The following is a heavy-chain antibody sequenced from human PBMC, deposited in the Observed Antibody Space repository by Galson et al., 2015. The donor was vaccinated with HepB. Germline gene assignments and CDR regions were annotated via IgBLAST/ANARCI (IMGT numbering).Heavy chain of an antibody. J-gene: IGHJ4*02. CDR3: ARDRDSSGWYGGFDY. CDR1: GYTFTNYY. Sequence: SVKVSCKASGYTFTNYYMHWVRQAPGQGLEWMGIINTSAGRTSHAQKSQGRVTLTRDTSKSTVYMELSSLRSEDTAVYYCARDRDSSGWYGGFDYWGLGTLVTVSS. V-gene: IGHV1-46*01. D-gene: IGHD6-19*01. CDR2: INTSAGRT.